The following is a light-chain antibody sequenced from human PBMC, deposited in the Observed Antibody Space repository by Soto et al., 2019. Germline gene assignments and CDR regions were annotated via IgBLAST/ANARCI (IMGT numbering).Light chain of an antibody. V-gene: IGKV1-9*01. Sequence: DIQLTQSPASLSASVGDRVTITCRASQGISSYLAWYQQKPGKAPKLLIYLASNLQSGVPSRFSGSGSGTDFSLTISSLQPEDAANYYCQYLNSLPLSFGGGTKVEIK. CDR3: QYLNSLPLS. CDR2: LAS. CDR1: QGISSY. J-gene: IGKJ4*01.